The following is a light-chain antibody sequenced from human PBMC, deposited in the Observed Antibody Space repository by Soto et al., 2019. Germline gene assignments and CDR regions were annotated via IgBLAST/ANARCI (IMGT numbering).Light chain of an antibody. CDR1: QSVSSN. J-gene: IGKJ5*01. CDR3: QQSSNWPPIT. CDR2: GSF. Sequence: EIVMPQSHAPLSVSPGALSPLSGGASQSVSSNLAWYQQKPGQAPRLLIHGSFTRATGIPARFSGSGSGTEFTLTIISLQSEDLSFYYCQQSSNWPPITFGQGTRLDIK. V-gene: IGKV3-15*01.